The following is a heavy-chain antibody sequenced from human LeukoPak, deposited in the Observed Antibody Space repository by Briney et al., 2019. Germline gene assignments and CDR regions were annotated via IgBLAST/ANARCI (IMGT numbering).Heavy chain of an antibody. J-gene: IGHJ4*02. CDR2: ISGSGGST. D-gene: IGHD6-19*01. CDR1: GFTFSSYA. CDR3: AKARVGIAVALITPIDY. V-gene: IGHV3-23*01. Sequence: GGSLRLSCAASGFTFSSYAMSWVRQAPGKGLEWVSAISGSGGSTYYADSVKGRFTISRDNSKNTLYLQMNSLRAEDTAVYYCAKARVGIAVALITPIDYWGQGTLVTVSS.